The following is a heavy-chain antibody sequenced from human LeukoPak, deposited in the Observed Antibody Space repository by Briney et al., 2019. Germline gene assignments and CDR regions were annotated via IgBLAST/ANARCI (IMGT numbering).Heavy chain of an antibody. CDR3: ARDLVPFWDILTGPPLYMDV. CDR1: GYTFTSYG. V-gene: IGHV1-18*01. CDR2: ISAYNGNT. J-gene: IGHJ6*03. D-gene: IGHD3-9*01. Sequence: GASVKVSCKASGYTFTSYGISWVRQAPGQGLERMGWISAYNGNTNYAQKLQCRVTMTTDTSTSTAYMELRSLRSDDTAVYDYARDLVPFWDILTGPPLYMDVWGKGTTVTVSS.